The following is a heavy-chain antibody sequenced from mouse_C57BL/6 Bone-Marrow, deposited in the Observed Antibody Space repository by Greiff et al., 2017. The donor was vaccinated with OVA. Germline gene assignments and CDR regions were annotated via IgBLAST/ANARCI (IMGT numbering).Heavy chain of an antibody. Sequence: QVQLQQSGPELVKPGASVKLSCKASGYTFTSYDINWVQQRPGQGLEWIGWIYPSGGSTKYNEKVKGKATLTVDTSSSTAYMELHSLTSEDSAVYFCARYPSYYGSSYEYYFDYWGQGTTLTVSS. CDR3: ARYPSYYGSSYEYYFDY. CDR1: GYTFTSYD. J-gene: IGHJ2*01. CDR2: IYPSGGST. D-gene: IGHD1-1*01. V-gene: IGHV1-85*01.